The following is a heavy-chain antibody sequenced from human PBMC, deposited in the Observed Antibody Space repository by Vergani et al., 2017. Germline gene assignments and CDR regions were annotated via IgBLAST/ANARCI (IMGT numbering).Heavy chain of an antibody. CDR1: GGSISSGSDY. Sequence: QVQLQESGPGLVKPSQTLSLTCTVSGGSISSGSDYWSWIRQPAGKGLEWIGRIYTSGSTNYNPSLKSRVTISVNTSKNQFSLKLSSVTAAGTAVYYCARDVCSSTSCYWDWFDPWGQGTLVTVSS. V-gene: IGHV4-61*02. J-gene: IGHJ5*02. CDR3: ARDVCSSTSCYWDWFDP. D-gene: IGHD2-2*01. CDR2: IYTSGST.